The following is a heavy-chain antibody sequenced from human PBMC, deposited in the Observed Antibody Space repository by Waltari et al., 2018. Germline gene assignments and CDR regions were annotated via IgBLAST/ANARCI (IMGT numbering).Heavy chain of an antibody. CDR2: ISSSSSYI. CDR1: GFTFRSYS. J-gene: IGHJ4*02. D-gene: IGHD3-10*01. CDR3: ARDESGAVRGVIPDY. V-gene: IGHV3-21*01. Sequence: EVQLAESGGGLVTPGGSLRLSCAASGFTFRSYSMTWVRPAPGKRLEWVSSISSSSSYIYYADAVESRFSISSNNANNSLYLQKMSRRAEDTAVYYCARDESGAVRGVIPDYWGQGTLVTVSS.